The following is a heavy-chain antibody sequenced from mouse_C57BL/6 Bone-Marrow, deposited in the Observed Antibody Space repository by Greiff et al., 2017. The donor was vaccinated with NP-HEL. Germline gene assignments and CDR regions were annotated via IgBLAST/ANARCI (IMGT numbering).Heavy chain of an antibody. D-gene: IGHD4-1*01. CDR2: ISSGGDYI. J-gene: IGHJ2*01. CDR3: TRDLGPFDY. CDR1: GFTFSSYA. V-gene: IGHV5-9-1*02. Sequence: EVKLEESGEGLVKPGGSLKLSCAASGFTFSSYAMSWVRQTPEKRLEWVAYISSGGDYIYYADTVKGRFTISRDNARNTLYLQMSSLKSEDTAMYYCTRDLGPFDYWGQGTTLTVSS.